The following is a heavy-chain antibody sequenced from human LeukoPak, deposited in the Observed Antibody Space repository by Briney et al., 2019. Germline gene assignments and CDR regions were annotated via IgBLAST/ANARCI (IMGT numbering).Heavy chain of an antibody. CDR1: GFTFSSYS. J-gene: IGHJ4*02. CDR2: ISSSSSYI. V-gene: IGHV3-21*01. Sequence: PGGSLRLSCAASGFTFSSYSMNWVRQAPGKGLEWVSSISSSSSYIYYADSVKGRFTISRDNAKNSLYLQMNSLRAEDTAVYYCARDYGDYAVYFDCWGQGTLVTVSS. D-gene: IGHD4-17*01. CDR3: ARDYGDYAVYFDC.